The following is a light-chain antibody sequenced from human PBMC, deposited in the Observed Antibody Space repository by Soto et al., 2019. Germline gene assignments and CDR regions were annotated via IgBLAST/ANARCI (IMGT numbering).Light chain of an antibody. J-gene: IGLJ1*01. Sequence: QSALTQPASVSGSPGQSITISCTGTSSSVGGYNYVSWYQQHPGKAPKLMIYEVSNRPSGVSTRSSGSKSGNTASLTISGLQAEDEADYYCSSYTSSSTLYVFGTGTKVTVL. CDR1: SSSVGGYNY. CDR3: SSYTSSSTLYV. V-gene: IGLV2-14*01. CDR2: EVS.